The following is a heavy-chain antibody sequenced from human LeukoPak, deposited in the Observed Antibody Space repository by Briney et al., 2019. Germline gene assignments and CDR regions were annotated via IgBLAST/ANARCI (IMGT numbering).Heavy chain of an antibody. D-gene: IGHD6-13*01. J-gene: IGHJ5*02. CDR2: INWNGGST. CDR3: ARDSIAAAGANWFDP. Sequence: TGGSLRLSCAASGFTFDDYGMSWARQAPGKGLEWVSGINWNGGSTGYADSVKGRFTISRDNAKNSLYLQMNSLRAEDTALYYCARDSIAAAGANWFDPWGQGTLVTVSS. CDR1: GFTFDDYG. V-gene: IGHV3-20*04.